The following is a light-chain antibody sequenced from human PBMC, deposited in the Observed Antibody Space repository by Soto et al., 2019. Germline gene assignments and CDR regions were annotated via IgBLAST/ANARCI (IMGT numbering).Light chain of an antibody. Sequence: QSVLTQPRSVSGSPGQSVTISCTGTSSDVVGYNYVSWYQQHPGKAPKLMIYDVSKRPSGVPDRFSGPKSGNTASLTISGLQAEDEADYYCCSYAGSYTWVFGGGTKLTVL. CDR2: DVS. J-gene: IGLJ3*02. CDR1: SSDVVGYNY. CDR3: CSYAGSYTWV. V-gene: IGLV2-11*01.